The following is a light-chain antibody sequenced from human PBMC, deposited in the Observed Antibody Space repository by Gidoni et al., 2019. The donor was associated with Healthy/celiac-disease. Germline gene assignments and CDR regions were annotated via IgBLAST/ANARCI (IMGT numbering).Light chain of an antibody. CDR2: KDS. CDR3: YSAADNNRGV. Sequence: SYELTPPSSVSVSPGQTARITCSGDVLAKKYARWFQQKPGQAPVLVIYKDSERPSGIPERFSGSSSGTTVTLTISGAQVEDEADYYCYSAADNNRGVIGGGTKLTVL. V-gene: IGLV3-27*01. J-gene: IGLJ3*02. CDR1: VLAKKY.